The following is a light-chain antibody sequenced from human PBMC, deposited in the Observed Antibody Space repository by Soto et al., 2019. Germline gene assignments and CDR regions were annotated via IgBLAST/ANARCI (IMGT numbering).Light chain of an antibody. CDR2: GAS. V-gene: IGKV3-20*01. CDR1: QSVSSSY. Sequence: TQSPGTLSLSPGERATLSCRASQSVSSSYLAWYQQKPGQAPRLLIYGASSRATGIPDRFSGSGSGTDFTLTISRLEPEDFAVYSCQQYGSSGAFGQGTKVDIK. CDR3: QQYGSSGA. J-gene: IGKJ1*01.